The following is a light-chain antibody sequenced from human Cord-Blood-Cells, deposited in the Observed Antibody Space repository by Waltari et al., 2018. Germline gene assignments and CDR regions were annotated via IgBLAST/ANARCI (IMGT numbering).Light chain of an antibody. CDR3: CSYAGSYTWV. J-gene: IGLJ3*02. CDR1: SSAVAGYNY. V-gene: IGLV2-11*01. Sequence: QSALTQPRSVSGSPRQSVTTSCTGTSSAVAGYNYVSWYQQHPGKAPNHIIYDVSKRPSGVPDRFSGSKSGNTASLTISGLQTEDEADYYCCSYAGSYTWVFGGGTKLTVL. CDR2: DVS.